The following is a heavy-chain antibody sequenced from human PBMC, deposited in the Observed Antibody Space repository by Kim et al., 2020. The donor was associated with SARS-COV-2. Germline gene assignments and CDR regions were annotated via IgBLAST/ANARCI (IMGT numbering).Heavy chain of an antibody. J-gene: IGHJ6*02. D-gene: IGHD3-10*01. V-gene: IGHV5-10-1*01. Sequence: GESLKISCKGSGYSFTSYWISWVRQMPGKGLEWMGRIDPSDSYTNYSPSFQGHVTISADKSISTAYLQWSSLKASDTAMYYCARHPNGSGSWGLGYYYGMDVWGQGTTVTVSS. CDR3: ARHPNGSGSWGLGYYYGMDV. CDR1: GYSFTSYW. CDR2: IDPSDSYT.